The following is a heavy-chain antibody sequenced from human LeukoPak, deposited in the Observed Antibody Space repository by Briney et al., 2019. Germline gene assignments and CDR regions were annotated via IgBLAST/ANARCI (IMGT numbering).Heavy chain of an antibody. V-gene: IGHV4-4*09. CDR3: TKREGPMSGSYDYFDP. J-gene: IGHJ5*02. CDR2: IHSNGYT. D-gene: IGHD1-26*01. CDR1: GGSISGYY. Sequence: SETLSLTCTVSGGSISGYYWSWIRQPPGQGLAWIAYIHSNGYTNYSPSLKSRVTISVDTSKNQFSLKVTSVTAADTAMYYCTKREGPMSGSYDYFDPWGQGTLVTVS.